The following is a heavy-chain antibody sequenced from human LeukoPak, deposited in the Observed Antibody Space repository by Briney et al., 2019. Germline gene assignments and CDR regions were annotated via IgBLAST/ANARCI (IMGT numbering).Heavy chain of an antibody. CDR1: GFTFSSYS. Sequence: SGGSLRLSCAASGFTFSSYSMNWVRQAPGKGLEWVSSISSSSSYIYYADSVKGRFTISRDNAKNSLYLQMNSLRAEDTAVYYCARDLIDYYYDSSGPTGFDYWGQGTLVTVS. V-gene: IGHV3-21*01. D-gene: IGHD3-22*01. J-gene: IGHJ4*02. CDR3: ARDLIDYYYDSSGPTGFDY. CDR2: ISSSSSYI.